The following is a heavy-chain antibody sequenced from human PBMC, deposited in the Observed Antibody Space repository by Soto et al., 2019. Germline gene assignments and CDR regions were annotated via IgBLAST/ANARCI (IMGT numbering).Heavy chain of an antibody. D-gene: IGHD3-22*01. CDR1: GYSFTNYW. J-gene: IGHJ5*02. CDR3: ARRFTMIGTSFDT. V-gene: IGHV5-51*01. Sequence: LGESLKISCEGSGYSFTNYWIGWVRQMPGKGLEWMGIIYPADSDTRYSPSFQGQVTISADKSINTAYLQWSSLKASDTAIYYCARRFTMIGTSFDTWGQGTLVTVS. CDR2: IYPADSDT.